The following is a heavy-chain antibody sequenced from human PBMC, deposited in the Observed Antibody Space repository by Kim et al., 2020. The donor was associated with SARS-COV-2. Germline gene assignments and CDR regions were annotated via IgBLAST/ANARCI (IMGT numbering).Heavy chain of an antibody. CDR2: INHSGST. CDR3: AGEQLITTSISSSPN. D-gene: IGHD6-13*01. CDR1: GGSFSGYY. J-gene: IGHJ4*01. V-gene: IGHV4-34*01. Sequence: SETLSLTCAVYGGSFSGYYWSWIRQPPGKGLEWIGEINHSGSTNYNPSLKSRVTISVDTSKNQFSLKLSSVTAADTAVYYCAGEQLITTSISSSPNWGQG.